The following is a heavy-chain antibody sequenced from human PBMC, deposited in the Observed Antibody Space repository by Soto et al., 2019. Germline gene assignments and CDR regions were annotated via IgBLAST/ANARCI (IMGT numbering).Heavy chain of an antibody. CDR1: GYTFTSYG. V-gene: IGHV1-18*01. CDR2: ISAYNGNT. D-gene: IGHD2-21*01. J-gene: IGHJ4*02. CDR3: AGDGPPVAY. Sequence: QVQLVQSGAEVKKPGASVKVSCKASGYTFTSYGISWVRQAPGQGLEWRGWISAYNGNTKYAQKLQGRVTMTTATSPSTAYTELRSLSSDDTAVYHCAGDGPPVAYWGQGTLVTVSS.